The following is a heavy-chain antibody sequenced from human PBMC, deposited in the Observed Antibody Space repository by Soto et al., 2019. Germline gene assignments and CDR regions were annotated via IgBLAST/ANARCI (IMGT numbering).Heavy chain of an antibody. CDR2: ISGSGGST. CDR1: GFTFSSYA. CDR3: AKVGIVVEYYYYYGMDV. Sequence: GGSLRLSCAASGFTFSSYAMSWVRQAPGKGLEWVSAISGSGGSTYYADSVKGRFTISRDNSKNTLYLQMNSLRAEDTAVYYCAKVGIVVEYYYYYGMDVWGQGTTVTVSS. J-gene: IGHJ6*02. D-gene: IGHD3-22*01. V-gene: IGHV3-23*01.